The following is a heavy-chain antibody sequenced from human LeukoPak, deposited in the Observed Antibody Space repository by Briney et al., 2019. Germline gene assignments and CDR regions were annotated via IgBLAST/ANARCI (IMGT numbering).Heavy chain of an antibody. Sequence: GGSLRLSCAASGFTFSSYSMNWVRQAPGKGLEWVSYISSSSSTIYYADSEKGRFTISRDNAKNSLYLQMNSLRAEDTAVYYCARGPNSIVGAINWGQGTLVTVSS. V-gene: IGHV3-48*04. CDR1: GFTFSSYS. D-gene: IGHD1-26*01. J-gene: IGHJ4*02. CDR2: ISSSSSTI. CDR3: ARGPNSIVGAIN.